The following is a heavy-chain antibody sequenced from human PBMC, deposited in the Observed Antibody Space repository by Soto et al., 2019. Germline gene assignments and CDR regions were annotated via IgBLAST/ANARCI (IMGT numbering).Heavy chain of an antibody. J-gene: IGHJ1*01. CDR3: ARGWGGYFQH. V-gene: IGHV4-59*01. Sequence: SETLSLTCTVSGGSINNYYWTWIRQPPGKGLEWIGYIYYIGSTNYNPSLKCRVTISVDTSKNQSSLKLSSVTAADTAVYYCARGWGGYFQHWGQGTLVTVSS. D-gene: IGHD7-27*01. CDR1: GGSINNYY. CDR2: IYYIGST.